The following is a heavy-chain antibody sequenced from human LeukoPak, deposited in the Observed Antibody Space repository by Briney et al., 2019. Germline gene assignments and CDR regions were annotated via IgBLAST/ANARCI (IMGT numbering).Heavy chain of an antibody. J-gene: IGHJ5*02. CDR3: AREVAVADWFDP. D-gene: IGHD6-19*01. V-gene: IGHV3-21*01. CDR2: ISSSSSYI. CDR1: GFTFSSYS. Sequence: GGSLRLSCAASGFTFSSYSMNWVRQAPGEGLEWVSSISSSSSYIYYADSVKGGFTISRENAKNSLYLQMNSLRAEDTAVYYCAREVAVADWFDPWGQGTLVTVSS.